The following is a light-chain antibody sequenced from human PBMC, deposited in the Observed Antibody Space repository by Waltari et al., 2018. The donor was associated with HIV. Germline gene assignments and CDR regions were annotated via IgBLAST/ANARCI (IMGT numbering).Light chain of an antibody. J-gene: IGKJ2*01. CDR3: QQYGSSLYT. CDR2: GAS. CDR1: QRVSSDY. Sequence: EIVLTQSPGTLSLSPGERATLSCRASQRVSSDYLAWYQQKPGQAPRLLIYGASSRATGIPDRFSGSGSATDFTLTISRLEPEDFAVYYCQQYGSSLYTFGQGTKLEIK. V-gene: IGKV3-20*01.